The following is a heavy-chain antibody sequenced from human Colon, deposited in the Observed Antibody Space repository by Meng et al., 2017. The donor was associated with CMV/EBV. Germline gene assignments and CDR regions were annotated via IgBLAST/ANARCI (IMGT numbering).Heavy chain of an antibody. V-gene: IGHV5-51*01. CDR2: IYPADSDT. J-gene: IGHJ4*02. CDR1: GYSFTGHW. Sequence: KVSCKASGYSFTGHWIAWVRQTPGKGLVWMGIIYPADSDTRYSPSFQGHVTILADKSTTTAYLQWSSLKASDTAMYYCARGGLADLDYWGQGTLVTVSS. CDR3: ARGGLADLDY. D-gene: IGHD3-16*01.